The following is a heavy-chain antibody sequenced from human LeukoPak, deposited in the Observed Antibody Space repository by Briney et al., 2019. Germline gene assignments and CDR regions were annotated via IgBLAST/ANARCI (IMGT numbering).Heavy chain of an antibody. CDR3: ARRAPYSYEWSTLNY. V-gene: IGHV4-4*02. J-gene: IGHJ4*02. D-gene: IGHD5-18*01. CDR1: GGSISSGNW. CDR2: INHSGST. Sequence: SETLSLTCAVSGGSISSGNWWSWVRQPPGKGLEWIGEINHSGSTNYNPSLKSRVTISVDTSKKQFSLKLSSVTAADTAVYYCARRAPYSYEWSTLNYWGQGTLVTVSS.